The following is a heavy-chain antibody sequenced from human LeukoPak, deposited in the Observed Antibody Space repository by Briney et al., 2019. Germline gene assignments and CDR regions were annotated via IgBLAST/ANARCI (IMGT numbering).Heavy chain of an antibody. J-gene: IGHJ4*02. CDR2: INHSGST. CDR1: GGSFSGYY. V-gene: IGHV4-34*01. CDR3: ATSGYDDKYFDY. D-gene: IGHD5-12*01. Sequence: SETLSLTCTVSGGSFSGYYWSWIRQPPGKGLEWIGEINHSGSTNYNPSLKSRVTISVDTSKNQFSLKLSSVTAADTAVYYCATSGYDDKYFDYWGQGTLVTVSS.